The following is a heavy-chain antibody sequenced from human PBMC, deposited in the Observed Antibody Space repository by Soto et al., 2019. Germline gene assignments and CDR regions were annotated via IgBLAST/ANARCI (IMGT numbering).Heavy chain of an antibody. CDR1: GYTFTNSG. CDR2: ISTDNGNT. CDR3: TLGSWSAETFDI. V-gene: IGHV1-18*01. D-gene: IGHD6-13*01. Sequence: ASVKVSCKASGYTFTNSGINWVRQAPGQGLEWMGWISTDNGNTNYAQHLQGRVSMTTDTSTSTAYMDLRSLRSDDTAIYFCTLGSWSAETFDIWGRGTMVTVSS. J-gene: IGHJ3*02.